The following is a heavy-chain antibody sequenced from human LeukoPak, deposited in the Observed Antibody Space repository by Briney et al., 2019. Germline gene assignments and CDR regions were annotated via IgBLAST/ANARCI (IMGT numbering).Heavy chain of an antibody. CDR3: ARGLTSMPPGGY. CDR1: GGSFSGYY. CDR2: INHSGST. D-gene: IGHD2/OR15-2a*01. Sequence: SETLSLTCAVYGGSFSGYYWSWIRQPPGKGLEWIGEINHSGSTNYNPSLKSRVTILVDMSKNQFSLKLSSVTAADTAVYYCARGLTSMPPGGYWGQGTLVTVSS. V-gene: IGHV4-34*01. J-gene: IGHJ4*02.